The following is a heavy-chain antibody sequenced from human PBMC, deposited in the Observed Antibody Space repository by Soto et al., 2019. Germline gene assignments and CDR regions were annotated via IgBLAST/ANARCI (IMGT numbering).Heavy chain of an antibody. CDR1: GGTFSSYT. CDR3: ARDKSIAAAGTFDY. CDR2: IIPILGIA. V-gene: IGHV1-69*08. D-gene: IGHD6-13*01. Sequence: QVQLVQSGAEVKKPGSSVKVSCKASGGTFSSYTISWVRQAPGQGLEWMGRIIPILGIANYAQKFPGRVTITADKSTSTAYMELSSLRSEDTAVYYCARDKSIAAAGTFDYWGQGTLVTVSS. J-gene: IGHJ4*02.